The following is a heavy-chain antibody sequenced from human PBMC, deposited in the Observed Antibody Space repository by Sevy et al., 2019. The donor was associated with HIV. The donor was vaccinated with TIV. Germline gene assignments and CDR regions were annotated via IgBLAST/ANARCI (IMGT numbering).Heavy chain of an antibody. D-gene: IGHD6-19*01. V-gene: IGHV3-48*03. CDR2: ISSSGSAI. Sequence: GGSLRLSCAASGFTFSSYEMNWVRHAPGKGLEWVSYISSSGSAIYYADSVKGRFTISRDNAKNSLFLQMNSLRAEDTAVYYCASAAVAGTGTGGGYWGQGTLVTVSS. CDR1: GFTFSSYE. J-gene: IGHJ4*02. CDR3: ASAAVAGTGTGGGY.